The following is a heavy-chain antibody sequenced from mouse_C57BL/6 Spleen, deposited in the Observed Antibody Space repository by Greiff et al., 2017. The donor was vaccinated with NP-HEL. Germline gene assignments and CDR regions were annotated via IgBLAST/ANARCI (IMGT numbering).Heavy chain of an antibody. CDR1: GYTFTSYW. D-gene: IGHD3-2*02. CDR3: ARGDSSGPFGY. CDR2: IDPSDSET. V-gene: IGHV1-52*01. Sequence: QVQLQQPGAELVRPGSSVKLSCKASGYTFTSYWMQWVKQRPIQGLEWIGNIDPSDSETHYNQKFKDKATLTVDKSSSTAYMQLSSLTSEDSAVYYCARGDSSGPFGYWGQGTTLTVSS. J-gene: IGHJ2*01.